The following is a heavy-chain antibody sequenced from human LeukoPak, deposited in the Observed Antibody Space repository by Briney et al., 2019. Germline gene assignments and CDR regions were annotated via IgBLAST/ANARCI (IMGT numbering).Heavy chain of an antibody. V-gene: IGHV4-59*01. CDR3: ARLSMFRWFDP. D-gene: IGHD3-10*02. Sequence: SETLSLTCTVSGGSISSYYWSWIRQPPGKGLEWIGYIYYSGSTNYNPSLKSRVTISVDTSKNQFSLKLSSVTAADTAVYYCARLSMFRWFDPWGQGTLVTVSS. CDR1: GGSISSYY. CDR2: IYYSGST. J-gene: IGHJ5*02.